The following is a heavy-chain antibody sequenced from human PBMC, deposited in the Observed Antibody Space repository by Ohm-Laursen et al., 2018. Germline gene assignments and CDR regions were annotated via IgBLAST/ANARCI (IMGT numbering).Heavy chain of an antibody. CDR1: GGSISPYY. J-gene: IGHJ4*02. V-gene: IGHV4-59*12. CDR3: ASLGPSYNSDY. D-gene: IGHD5-24*01. CDR2: VYYSGIT. Sequence: SETLSLTCAVSGGSISPYYWTWIRQPPGKGLEWIAYVYYSGITNYNPSLKSRVTISVDTSKNQFSLKLSSVTAADTAVYYCASLGPSYNSDYWGQGTLVTVSS.